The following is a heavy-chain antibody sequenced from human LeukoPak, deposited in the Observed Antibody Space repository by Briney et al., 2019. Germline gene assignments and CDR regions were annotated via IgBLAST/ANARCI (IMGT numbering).Heavy chain of an antibody. CDR2: TYYRSKWYN. CDR1: GDSVSSNSAA. J-gene: IGHJ4*02. CDR3: ASCPAAAGIYYFDY. V-gene: IGHV6-1*01. Sequence: SQTLSLTCAISGDSVSSNSAAWNWIRQSPSRGLGWLGRTYYRSKWYNDYAVSVKSRITINPDTSKNQFSLKLSSVTAADTAVYYCASCPAAAGIYYFDYWGQGTLVTVSS. D-gene: IGHD6-13*01.